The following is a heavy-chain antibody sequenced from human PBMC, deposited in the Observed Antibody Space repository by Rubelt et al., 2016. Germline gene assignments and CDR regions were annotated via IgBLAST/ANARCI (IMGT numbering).Heavy chain of an antibody. Sequence: GPGLVKPSETLSLTCNVSGGFFTNYYWNWFRQPAGKGLEWIGRIFTGGNTNYHPSLESRVTISVDMSKRQSSLKLASVTAADTAVYYCARGGFHGGRAVDFQRWGQGILVTVSS. D-gene: IGHD3-16*01. CDR2: IFTGGNT. J-gene: IGHJ1*01. V-gene: IGHV4-4*07. CDR1: GGFFTNYY. CDR3: ARGGFHGGRAVDFQR.